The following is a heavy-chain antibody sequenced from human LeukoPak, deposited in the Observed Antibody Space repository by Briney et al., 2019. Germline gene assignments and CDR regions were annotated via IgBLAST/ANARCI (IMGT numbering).Heavy chain of an antibody. D-gene: IGHD3-10*01. V-gene: IGHV1-2*02. CDR1: GYTFTGYY. J-gene: IGHJ5*02. CDR3: ARANMVRGVGLFFDRNWFDP. CDR2: INPNSGGT. Sequence: ASEKVSCTASGYTFTGYYMHWVQQAPGQGLEWMGWINPNSGGTNYAQKFQGRVTMTRDTSIRTAYMELRRLRSDGTAVHYCARANMVRGVGLFFDRNWFDPWGQGPLVTVSS.